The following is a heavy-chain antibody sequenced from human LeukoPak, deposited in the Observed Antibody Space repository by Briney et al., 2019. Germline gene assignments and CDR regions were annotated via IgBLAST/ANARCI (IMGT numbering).Heavy chain of an antibody. D-gene: IGHD6-19*01. CDR3: AKDRWGAVASFDY. Sequence: GGSLRLSCAASRFTFSSYAMLWVRQLPGKGLEWVSVIRYDGNNKYYADSVKGRFTISRGNSKNTLYLQMNSLESEDTAVYYCAKDRWGAVASFDYWGQGTLVTVSS. CDR1: RFTFSSYA. J-gene: IGHJ4*02. V-gene: IGHV3-30*04. CDR2: IRYDGNNK.